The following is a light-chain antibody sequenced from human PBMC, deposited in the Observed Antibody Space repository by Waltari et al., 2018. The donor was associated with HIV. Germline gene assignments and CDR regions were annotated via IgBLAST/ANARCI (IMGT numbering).Light chain of an antibody. J-gene: IGKJ2*02. Sequence: DIQMTQSPSSLSASVGERVTIACRASQSISNYLNWYQQKPGKAPNLLIYGASSLQSGVPSRFSGSGSGTDFTLTISSLQPEDFVTYYCQQSYTPPRTFGQGTKVEIK. CDR3: QQSYTPPRT. V-gene: IGKV1-39*01. CDR2: GAS. CDR1: QSISNY.